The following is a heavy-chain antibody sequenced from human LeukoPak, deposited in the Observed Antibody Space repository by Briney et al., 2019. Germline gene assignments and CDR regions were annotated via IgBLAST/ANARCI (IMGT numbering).Heavy chain of an antibody. CDR2: IYSGSSR. J-gene: IGHJ2*01. CDR1: GFTFSTYG. CDR3: AREGRLGKYFDL. V-gene: IGHV3-23*03. Sequence: GGSLRLSCAASGFTFSTYGMSWVRQAPGKGLEWVSVIYSGSSRVFYADSVKGRFTISRDTSKNTLYLQMNSLRTEDTAVYYCAREGRLGKYFDLWGRGTLVTVSS. D-gene: IGHD3-16*01.